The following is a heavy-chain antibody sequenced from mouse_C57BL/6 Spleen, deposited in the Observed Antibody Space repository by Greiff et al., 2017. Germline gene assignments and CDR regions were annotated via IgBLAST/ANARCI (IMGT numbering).Heavy chain of an antibody. CDR2: IYPGSGST. J-gene: IGHJ1*03. Sequence: QVQLQQPGAELVKPGASVKMSCKASGYTFTSYWITWVKQRPGQGLEWIGDIYPGSGSTNYNEKFKSKATLTVDTSSSTAYMQLSSLTSEDSAVYYCARREIYYDYDWYFDVWGTGTTVTVSS. CDR1: GYTFTSYW. D-gene: IGHD2-4*01. V-gene: IGHV1-55*01. CDR3: ARREIYYDYDWYFDV.